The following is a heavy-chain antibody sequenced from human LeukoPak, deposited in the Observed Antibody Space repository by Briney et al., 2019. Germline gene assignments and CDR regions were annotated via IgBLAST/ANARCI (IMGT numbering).Heavy chain of an antibody. CDR1: GFTFSDYY. CDR3: VTTKAAYVPNHYFDY. V-gene: IGHV3-11*01. CDR2: ISSSGSTT. Sequence: GGSLRLSCAASGFTFSDYYLSWIRQAPGKGLEWVSYISSSGSTTYYADSVKGRFTISRDNAKNSLYLQMNSLRAEDTAVYYCVTTKAAYVPNHYFDYWGQGTLVTVSS. D-gene: IGHD1-1*01. J-gene: IGHJ4*02.